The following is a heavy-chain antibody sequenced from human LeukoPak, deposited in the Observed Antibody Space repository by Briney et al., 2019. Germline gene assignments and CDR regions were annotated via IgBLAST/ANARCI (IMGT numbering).Heavy chain of an antibody. CDR3: ARDYSRYYDILTGSSYFQH. CDR1: GFTFSSYG. J-gene: IGHJ1*01. D-gene: IGHD3-9*01. CDR2: IWYDGSNK. Sequence: GGPLRLSCAAPGFTFSSYGMHWVRQAPGKGLEWVAVIWYDGSNKYYADSVKGRFTISRDNSKNTLYLQMNSLRAEDTAVYYCARDYSRYYDILTGSSYFQHWGQGTLVTVSS. V-gene: IGHV3-33*01.